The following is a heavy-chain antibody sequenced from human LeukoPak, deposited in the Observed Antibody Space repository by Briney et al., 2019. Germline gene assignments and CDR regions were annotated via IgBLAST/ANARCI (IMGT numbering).Heavy chain of an antibody. Sequence: PGGSLRLSCAASGFTFDDYGMSWVRQAPGKGLEWVSGINWNGGSTGYADSVKGRFTISRDNSKNTLYLQMNSLRADDTAIYYCASGGIYYGAAFDFWGQGSLVTVSA. V-gene: IGHV3-20*04. D-gene: IGHD1-26*01. CDR1: GFTFDDYG. CDR2: INWNGGST. CDR3: ASGGIYYGAAFDF. J-gene: IGHJ4*02.